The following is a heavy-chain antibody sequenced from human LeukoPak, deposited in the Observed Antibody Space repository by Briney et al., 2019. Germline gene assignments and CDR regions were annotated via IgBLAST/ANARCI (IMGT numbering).Heavy chain of an antibody. CDR2: ISNSGTSI. D-gene: IGHD6-19*01. J-gene: IGHJ4*02. CDR1: GFTFSDYY. V-gene: IGHV3-11*04. CDR3: ARDSTASGWLDY. Sequence: GGSLRLSCAASGFTFSDYYMSWIRQAPGKGLEGVSYISNSGTSIYYADSVKGRFTISRDNANNSLHLQMNNLRAEDTAVYYCARDSTASGWLDYWGQGTLVTVSS.